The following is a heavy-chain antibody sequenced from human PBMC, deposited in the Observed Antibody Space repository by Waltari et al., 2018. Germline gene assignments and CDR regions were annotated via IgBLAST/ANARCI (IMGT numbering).Heavy chain of an antibody. V-gene: IGHV3-30*02. Sequence: QVQLQQWGAGLLKPSETLSLTCAVYGGSFSSYGMHWVRQAPGKGLEWVAVIWYDGSNKYYADSVKGRFTISRDNSKNTLYLQMNSLRAEDTAMYYCAKGGTVTTFLFDYWGQGTLVTVSS. D-gene: IGHD4-17*01. CDR1: GGSFSSYG. J-gene: IGHJ4*02. CDR3: AKGGTVTTFLFDY. CDR2: IWYDGSNK.